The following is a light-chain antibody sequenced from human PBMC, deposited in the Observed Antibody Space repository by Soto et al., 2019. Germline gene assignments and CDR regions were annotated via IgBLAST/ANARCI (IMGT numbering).Light chain of an antibody. CDR1: SSDVGSYNL. V-gene: IGLV2-23*02. J-gene: IGLJ3*02. CDR3: CSYAGSSTNWV. Sequence: QSALTQPASVSGSPGQPITISCTGTSSDVGSYNLVSWYQQHPGKAPKLIIYEVSERPSGVSYRFSGSKSGKTASLTISGLQADDEADYYCCSYAGSSTNWVFGGGTKLTVL. CDR2: EVS.